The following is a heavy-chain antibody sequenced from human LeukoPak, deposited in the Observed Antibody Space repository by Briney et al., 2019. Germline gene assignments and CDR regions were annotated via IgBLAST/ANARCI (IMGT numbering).Heavy chain of an antibody. D-gene: IGHD5-18*01. J-gene: IGHJ2*01. CDR3: ARLDTDMVYWYSDL. Sequence: ASVNVSCKASGYTFINYGISWVRQAPAQGLEWMGWISAHNGNTNYAQKVQGRVTMTADISTSTAYMELRSLRSDDTAVYYCARLDTDMVYWYSDLWGRGTLVTVSS. CDR2: ISAHNGNT. V-gene: IGHV1-18*01. CDR1: GYTFINYG.